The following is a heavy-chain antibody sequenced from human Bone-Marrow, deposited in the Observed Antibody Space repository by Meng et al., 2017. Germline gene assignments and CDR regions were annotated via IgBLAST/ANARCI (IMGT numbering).Heavy chain of an antibody. CDR2: IYSGGST. Sequence: GESLKISCAASGFTVSSNYMSWARQAPGKGLEWVSVIYSGGSTYYADSVKGRFTISRDNSKNTLYLQMNSLRAEDTAVYYCARHDSGYSYGYNYYYGMDVWGQGTTVTVSS. CDR3: ARHDSGYSYGYNYYYGMDV. J-gene: IGHJ6*02. V-gene: IGHV3-53*01. D-gene: IGHD5-18*01. CDR1: GFTVSSNY.